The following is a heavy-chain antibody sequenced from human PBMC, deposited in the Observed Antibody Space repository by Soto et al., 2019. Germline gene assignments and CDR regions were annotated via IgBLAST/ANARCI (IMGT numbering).Heavy chain of an antibody. J-gene: IGHJ6*02. V-gene: IGHV3-21*01. D-gene: IGHD6-6*01. CDR2: ISSSSYI. Sequence: PGGSLRLSCAASGFTFSSYSMNWVRQAPGKGLEWVSSISSSSYIYYADSVKGRFTISRDNAKNSLYLQMNSLRAEDTAVYYCARDLLEYSSTLNYGMDVWGQGTTVTVSS. CDR1: GFTFSSYS. CDR3: ARDLLEYSSTLNYGMDV.